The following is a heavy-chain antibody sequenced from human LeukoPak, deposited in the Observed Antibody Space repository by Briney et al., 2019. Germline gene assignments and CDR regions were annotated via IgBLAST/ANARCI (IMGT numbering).Heavy chain of an antibody. V-gene: IGHV5-51*01. Sequence: GESLKISCKGSGYIFGSYWISWVRQVPGKGLEWMGILHPGDSDTRYSPSFQGQVTISADKSINTAYLQWSSLKASDTAMYYCARHRYCSGGSCYRLDYWGQGALVTVSS. J-gene: IGHJ4*02. CDR3: ARHRYCSGGSCYRLDY. CDR2: LHPGDSDT. D-gene: IGHD2-15*01. CDR1: GYIFGSYW.